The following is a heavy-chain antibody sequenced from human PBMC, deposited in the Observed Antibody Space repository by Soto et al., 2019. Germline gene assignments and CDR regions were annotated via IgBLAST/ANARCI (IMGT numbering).Heavy chain of an antibody. CDR2: INHSGGT. D-gene: IGHD3-3*01. CDR3: ASKSASDTNNWFDP. J-gene: IGHJ5*02. Sequence: SETLSLTCAVYGGSFSGYYWSWIRRPPGKGLEWIGEINHSGGTNYNPSLKSRLTISVDTSKNQFSLNLSSVTAADTAVYYCASKSASDTNNWFDPWGQGTLVTVSS. CDR1: GGSFSGYY. V-gene: IGHV4-34*01.